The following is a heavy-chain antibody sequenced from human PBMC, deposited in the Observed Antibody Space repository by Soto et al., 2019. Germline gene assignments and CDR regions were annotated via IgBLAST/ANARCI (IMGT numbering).Heavy chain of an antibody. CDR3: ARDAGPPERVVYSNYVGYMDV. Sequence: SETLSLTCTVSGGSISSAAYYWSWIRQHPGKGLEWIGYISHSGSTYYNPSLKSRVIISVDTSKNQFSLRLTSVTAADTAVYYRARDAGPPERVVYSNYVGYMDVWGKGTTVTVSS. V-gene: IGHV4-31*03. CDR2: ISHSGST. CDR1: GGSISSAAYY. D-gene: IGHD4-4*01. J-gene: IGHJ6*03.